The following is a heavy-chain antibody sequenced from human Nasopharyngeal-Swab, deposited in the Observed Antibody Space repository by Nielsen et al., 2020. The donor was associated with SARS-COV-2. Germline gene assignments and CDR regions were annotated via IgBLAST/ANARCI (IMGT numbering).Heavy chain of an antibody. CDR2: IPPTASHI. V-gene: IGHV3-48*01. Sequence: GGSLRLSCATSGFTFTDYVMTWVCQAPGKGLEWISYIPPTASHIYYADSVRGRFTISRDNAKKSLYLQMESLRPEDTAVYYCARDRGWGYTGYGSLDYWGQGVLVTVSS. CDR3: ARDRGWGYTGYGSLDY. D-gene: IGHD5-12*01. CDR1: GFTFTDYV. J-gene: IGHJ4*02.